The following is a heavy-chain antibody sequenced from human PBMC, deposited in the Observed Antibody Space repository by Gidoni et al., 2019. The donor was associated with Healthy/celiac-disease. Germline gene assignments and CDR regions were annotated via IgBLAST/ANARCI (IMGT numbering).Heavy chain of an antibody. D-gene: IGHD3-22*01. V-gene: IGHV1-2*02. Sequence: QVQLVQSGAEVKKPGASVKVSCKASGYTFTGYYIHWVRQAPGQGLEWMGWINPNSGGTNYAQKFQGRVTMTRDTSISTAYMELSRLRSDDTAVYYCARPNYYDSSGYYEVGRNWFDPWGQGTLVTVSS. J-gene: IGHJ5*02. CDR2: INPNSGGT. CDR1: GYTFTGYY. CDR3: ARPNYYDSSGYYEVGRNWFDP.